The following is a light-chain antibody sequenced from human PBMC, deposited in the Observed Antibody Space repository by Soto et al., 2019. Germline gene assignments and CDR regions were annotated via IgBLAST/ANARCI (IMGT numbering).Light chain of an antibody. Sequence: QSVLTQPPSASGTPGQRVTISCSGSSSNIRSYTVNWYKQVPGTAPKLLIYGNSNRPSGVPDRFSGSKSGTSASLAITGLQAEDEADYYCQSYDSSLSEVFGGGTKLTVL. CDR2: GNS. V-gene: IGLV1-40*01. CDR1: SSNIRSYT. CDR3: QSYDSSLSEV. J-gene: IGLJ2*01.